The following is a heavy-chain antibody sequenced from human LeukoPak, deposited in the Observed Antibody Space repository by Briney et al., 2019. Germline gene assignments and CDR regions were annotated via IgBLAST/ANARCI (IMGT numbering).Heavy chain of an antibody. V-gene: IGHV1-3*01. Sequence: GASVKVSCKASGYTFTSYAMHWVRQAPGQRLEWMGWLNAGNGNTKYSQKFQGRVTITRDTSASTAYMELSSLRSEDTAVYYCASTSSRWLVYYYYGMDVWGQGTTVTVSS. CDR2: LNAGNGNT. D-gene: IGHD6-19*01. CDR1: GYTFTSYA. CDR3: ASTSSRWLVYYYYGMDV. J-gene: IGHJ6*02.